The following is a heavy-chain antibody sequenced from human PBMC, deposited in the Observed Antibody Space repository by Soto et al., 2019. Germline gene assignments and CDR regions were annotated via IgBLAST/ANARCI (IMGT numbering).Heavy chain of an antibody. CDR1: GGSISSYY. J-gene: IGHJ3*02. D-gene: IGHD2-15*01. CDR3: ARECSGGSCHGGLGDAFDI. V-gene: IGHV4-59*01. CDR2: IDYSGRT. Sequence: QVQLQESGPGLVKPSETLSLTCTVSGGSISSYYWNWIRQPPGKGLEWIGYIDYSGRTNYNPSLKSRVTISEDTSKTQFSLKLTSVTAADTALYYCARECSGGSCHGGLGDAFDIWGQGTMVTVS.